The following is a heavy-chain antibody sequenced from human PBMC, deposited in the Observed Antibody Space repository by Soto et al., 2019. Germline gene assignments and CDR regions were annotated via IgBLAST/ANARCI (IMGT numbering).Heavy chain of an antibody. J-gene: IGHJ5*02. CDR2: IYWDDDK. V-gene: IGHV2-5*02. CDR3: SPRRGADFFYP. Sequence: QITLKESGPTLVKPTQTLTLTCTFSGFSLSTSGVGVGWIRQPPGKALEWLGIIYWDDDKRYSPSLKNRLTITKDTSKNQVVLIMTNMDPLYISLYYCSPRRGADFFYPWGQGTLVTVSS. D-gene: IGHD1-26*01. CDR1: GFSLSTSGVG.